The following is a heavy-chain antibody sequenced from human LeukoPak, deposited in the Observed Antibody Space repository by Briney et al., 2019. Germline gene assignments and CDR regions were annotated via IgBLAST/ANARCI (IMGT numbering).Heavy chain of an antibody. J-gene: IGHJ6*03. CDR3: AKDTDAYGGDMDV. CDR1: GFAFSSYG. Sequence: PARSLRLSCAASGFAFSSYGTHWVRQAPGKGLEWLAVIWYDGSNKYYADSVKGRFTISRDNSKSTLYLQMNSLRAEDTAVYYCAKDTDAYGGDMDVWGKGTTVTVSS. V-gene: IGHV3-33*06. D-gene: IGHD3-16*01. CDR2: IWYDGSNK.